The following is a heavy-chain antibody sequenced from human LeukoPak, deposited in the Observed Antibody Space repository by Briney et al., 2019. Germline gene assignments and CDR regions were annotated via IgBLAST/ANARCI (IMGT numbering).Heavy chain of an antibody. V-gene: IGHV3-23*01. D-gene: IGHD2-15*01. J-gene: IGHJ4*02. CDR2: ISGSGVST. CDR1: GFTFRRYV. Sequence: GGSLRLSCAVSGFTFRRYVMTWVRQAPRKGLEWVSSISGSGVSTYYADSVKGRFTISRDNSKNTLYLQMNSLRAEDTAVYYCAKPRFPVVMVAATEDYWGQGTRVTVSS. CDR3: AKPRFPVVMVAATEDY.